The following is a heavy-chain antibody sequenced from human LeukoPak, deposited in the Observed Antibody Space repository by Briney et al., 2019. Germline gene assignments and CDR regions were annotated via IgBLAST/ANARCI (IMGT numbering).Heavy chain of an antibody. J-gene: IGHJ4*02. CDR3: ASIRIDY. CDR1: GFTLSRYW. V-gene: IGHV3-7*01. CDR2: IKQDGSEK. Sequence: GGSLRLSCAASGFTLSRYWMSWVRQAPGKGLEWVANIKQDGSEKHYVDSVKGRFTISRDNAKNSLYLQMNSLRAEDTAVYYCASIRIDYWGQGTLVTVSS.